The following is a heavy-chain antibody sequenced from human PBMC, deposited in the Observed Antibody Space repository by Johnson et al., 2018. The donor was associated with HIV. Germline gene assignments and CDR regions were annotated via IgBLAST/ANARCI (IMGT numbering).Heavy chain of an antibody. CDR1: GFTFSTYT. Sequence: QVQLVESGGDVVQPGRSLRLSCAASGFTFSTYTMHWVRQAPGKGLEWVAVISFDENNKVYADSVKGRFTISRDNSKNPLFLHMNSLRTEDTAIYYCARVGVSGYDLAAFDIWGRGTMVTVSS. CDR2: ISFDENNK. D-gene: IGHD5-12*01. J-gene: IGHJ3*02. CDR3: ARVGVSGYDLAAFDI. V-gene: IGHV3-30-3*01.